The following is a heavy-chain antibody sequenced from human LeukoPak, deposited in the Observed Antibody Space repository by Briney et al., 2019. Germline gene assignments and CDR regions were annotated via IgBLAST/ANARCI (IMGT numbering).Heavy chain of an antibody. V-gene: IGHV3-66*01. CDR3: ARYDYGRSGFDY. CDR1: GFTVSTNY. CDR2: IYSGGTT. J-gene: IGHJ4*02. Sequence: GSLRLSCAASGFTVSTNYMTWVRQAPGKGLEWVSAIYSGGTTYYADSVKGRFSISRDNSKNTLYLQMNSLRAEDTAVYYCARYDYGRSGFDYWGQGTLVTVSS. D-gene: IGHD5-12*01.